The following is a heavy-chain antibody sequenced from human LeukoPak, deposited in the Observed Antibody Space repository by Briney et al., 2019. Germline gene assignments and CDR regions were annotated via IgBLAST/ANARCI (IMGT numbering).Heavy chain of an antibody. Sequence: PSETLSLTCIVSGGSISSNYWSWIRQPRGKGLEWIAYIYYSGSTNYNPSLKSRVSISVDTSKNQFSLKVNSVTAADTAVYYCARGTTVSLHWYFDLWGRGTLVTVSS. CDR2: IYYSGST. D-gene: IGHD4-17*01. V-gene: IGHV4-59*01. J-gene: IGHJ2*01. CDR1: GGSISSNY. CDR3: ARGTTVSLHWYFDL.